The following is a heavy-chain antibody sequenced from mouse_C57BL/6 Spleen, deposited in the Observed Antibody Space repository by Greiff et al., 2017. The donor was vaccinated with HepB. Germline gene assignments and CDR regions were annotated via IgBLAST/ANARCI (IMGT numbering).Heavy chain of an antibody. CDR2: IYPGSGST. Sequence: QVQLQQPGAELVKPGASVKMSCKASGYTFTSYWITWVKQRPGQGLEWIGDIYPGSGSTNYNEKFKSKATLTVDTSSSTAYMQLSSLTSEDSAVYYCARTLNYYGSTFDYWAKAPLSQSPQ. V-gene: IGHV1-55*01. D-gene: IGHD1-1*01. J-gene: IGHJ2*01. CDR3: ARTLNYYGSTFDY. CDR1: GYTFTSYW.